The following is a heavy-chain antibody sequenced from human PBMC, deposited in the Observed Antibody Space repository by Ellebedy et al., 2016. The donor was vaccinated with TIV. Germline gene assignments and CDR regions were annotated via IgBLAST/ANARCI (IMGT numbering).Heavy chain of an antibody. CDR1: GFTFSSYA. V-gene: IGHV3-23*01. Sequence: GGSLRLSXAASGFTFSSYAMSWVRQAAGKGLEWVSAISGSGGSTYYADSVKGRFTISRDNSKNTLYLQMNSLRAEDTAVYYCASTGRALTDLFDYWGQGTLVTVSS. CDR2: ISGSGGST. J-gene: IGHJ4*02. D-gene: IGHD1-14*01. CDR3: ASTGRALTDLFDY.